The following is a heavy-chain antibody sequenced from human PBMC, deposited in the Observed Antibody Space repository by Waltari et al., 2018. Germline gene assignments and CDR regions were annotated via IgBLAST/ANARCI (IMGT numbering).Heavy chain of an antibody. CDR3: ARDRNTMVREGFDP. CDR1: GGTFSSYA. Sequence: QVQLVQSGAEVKKPGSSVKVSCKASGGTFSSYAISWVRQAPGQGLEWMGGITPIFGTANYAQKFQGRVTMTADKATSTAYMELSSLRSEDTAVYYCARDRNTMVREGFDPWGQGTLVTVSS. J-gene: IGHJ5*02. D-gene: IGHD3-10*01. V-gene: IGHV1-69*14. CDR2: ITPIFGTA.